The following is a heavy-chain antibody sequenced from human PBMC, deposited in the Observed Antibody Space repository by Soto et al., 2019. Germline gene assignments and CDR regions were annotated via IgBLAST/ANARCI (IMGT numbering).Heavy chain of an antibody. D-gene: IGHD3-10*01. CDR2: IYSGGST. J-gene: IGHJ3*02. CDR1: GFTVSSNY. Sequence: GGSLRLSCAASGFTVSSNYMSWVRQAPGKGLEWVSVIYSGGSTYYADSVKGRFTISRDNSKNTLYLQMNSLRAEDTAVYYCARDDPLRGNRAFEIWGQGTMVTVSS. CDR3: ARDDPLRGNRAFEI. V-gene: IGHV3-66*01.